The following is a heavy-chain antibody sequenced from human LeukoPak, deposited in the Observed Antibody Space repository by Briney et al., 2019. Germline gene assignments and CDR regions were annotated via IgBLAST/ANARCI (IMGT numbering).Heavy chain of an antibody. J-gene: IGHJ4*02. CDR1: GFTFSNFG. CDR2: IRYDGSKN. Sequence: GGSLRLSCAASGFTFSNFGVHWVRHAPGRGLEWVSFIRYDGSKNYYADSVKGRFTISRDNSKNSLYLQMNSLRAEDTAVYYCARDGYYYDSSGYYHYFDYWGQGTLVTVSS. D-gene: IGHD3-22*01. V-gene: IGHV3-30*02. CDR3: ARDGYYYDSSGYYHYFDY.